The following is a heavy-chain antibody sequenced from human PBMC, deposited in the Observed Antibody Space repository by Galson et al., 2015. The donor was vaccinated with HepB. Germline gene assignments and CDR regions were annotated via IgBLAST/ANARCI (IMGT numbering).Heavy chain of an antibody. CDR2: INSDGSST. CDR3: VGGTTDPSGWYMKWDY. J-gene: IGHJ4*02. D-gene: IGHD6-19*01. Sequence: SLRLSCAASGFTFSTYWMHWVRQAPGKGLVWVSRINSDGSSTAYADSVKGRFTISRDNAKSTLYVQMNSLRAEDTAVYYCVGGTTDPSGWYMKWDYWGQGTLVTVSS. CDR1: GFTFSTYW. V-gene: IGHV3-74*01.